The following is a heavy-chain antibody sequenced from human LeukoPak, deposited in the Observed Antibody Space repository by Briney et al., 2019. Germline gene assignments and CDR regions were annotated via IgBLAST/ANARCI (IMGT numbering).Heavy chain of an antibody. CDR1: VFTFSIYA. CDR2: ISYDGSNK. D-gene: IGHD1-1*01. CDR3: ARDMATGTTGGDY. Sequence: PGRCLRLSCAASVFTFSIYAMHGVRQAPGKGLECVAVISYDGSNKYYTDSLKGRFTISREISKNTLYLQINSLREEGTPVCFCARDMATGTTGGDYWGQGTLVTVSS. V-gene: IGHV3-30*04. J-gene: IGHJ4*02.